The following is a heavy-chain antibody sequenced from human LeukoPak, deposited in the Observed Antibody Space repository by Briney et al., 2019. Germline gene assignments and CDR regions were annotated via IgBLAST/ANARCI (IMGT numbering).Heavy chain of an antibody. CDR1: DGSISSYY. V-gene: IGHV4-59*01. CDR2: IYYSGST. CDR3: ARVTGYVMEDYFDY. D-gene: IGHD6-13*01. J-gene: IGHJ4*02. Sequence: SETLSLTCTVSDGSISSYYWSWIRQPPGKGLEWIGYIYYSGSTNYNPSLKSRVTISVDTSKDQFSLRLSSVTAADTAVYYCARVTGYVMEDYFDYWGQGTLVTVS.